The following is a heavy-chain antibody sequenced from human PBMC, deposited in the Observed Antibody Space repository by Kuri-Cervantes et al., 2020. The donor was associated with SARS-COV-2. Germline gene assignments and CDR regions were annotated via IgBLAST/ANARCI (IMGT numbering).Heavy chain of an antibody. J-gene: IGHJ3*02. D-gene: IGHD3-10*01. Sequence: GGSLRLSCAASGFTFSSYSMNWVRQAPGKGLEWVSSISSSSSYIYYADSVKGRFTISRDNAKNSLYLQMNSLRAEDAAVHYCARGDYSPRAFDIWGQGTKVTVSS. V-gene: IGHV3-21*01. CDR1: GFTFSSYS. CDR2: ISSSSSYI. CDR3: ARGDYSPRAFDI.